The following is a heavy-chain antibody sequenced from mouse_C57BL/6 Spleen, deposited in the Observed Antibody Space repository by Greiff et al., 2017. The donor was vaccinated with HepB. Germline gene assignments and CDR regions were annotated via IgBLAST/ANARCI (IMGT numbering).Heavy chain of an antibody. D-gene: IGHD1-1*01. V-gene: IGHV6-3*01. CDR3: TGSYDYYAMDY. J-gene: IGHJ4*01. CDR2: IRLKSDNYAT. CDR1: GFTFSNYW. Sequence: EVKVEESGGGLVQPGGSMKLSCVASGFTFSNYWMNWVRQSPEKGLEWVAQIRLKSDNYATHYAESVKGRFTISRDDSKSSVYLQMNNLRAEDTGIYYCTGSYDYYAMDYWGQRTSVTVSS.